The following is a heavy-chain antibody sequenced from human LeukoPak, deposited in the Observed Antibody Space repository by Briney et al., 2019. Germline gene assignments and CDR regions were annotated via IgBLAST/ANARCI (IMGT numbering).Heavy chain of an antibody. CDR2: IYYSGST. CDR1: GGSISSYY. D-gene: IGHD2-2*01. Sequence: SETLSLTCTVSGGSISSYYWSWIRQPPGKGLEWIGYIYYSGSTNYNPSLKSRVTISVDTSKNQFSLMLSSVTAADTAVYYCARTIQGVVPAAGSPWFDPWGQGTLVTVSS. V-gene: IGHV4-59*01. J-gene: IGHJ5*02. CDR3: ARTIQGVVPAAGSPWFDP.